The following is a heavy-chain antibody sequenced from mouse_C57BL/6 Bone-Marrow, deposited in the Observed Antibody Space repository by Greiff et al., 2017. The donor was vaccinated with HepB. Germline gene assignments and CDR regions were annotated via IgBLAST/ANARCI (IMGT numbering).Heavy chain of an antibody. CDR2: IRLKSDNYAT. CDR3: TGEGWAY. D-gene: IGHD3-3*01. CDR1: GFTFSNYW. Sequence: EVQVVESGGGLVQPGGSMKLSCVASGFTFSNYWMNWVRQSPEKGLEWVAQIRLKSDNYATHYAESVKGRFTISRDDSKSSVYLQMNNLRAEDTGIYYCTGEGWAYWGQGTLVTVSA. V-gene: IGHV6-3*01. J-gene: IGHJ3*01.